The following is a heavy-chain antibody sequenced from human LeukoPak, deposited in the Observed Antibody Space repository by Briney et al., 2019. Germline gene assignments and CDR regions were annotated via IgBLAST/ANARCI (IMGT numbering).Heavy chain of an antibody. Sequence: GGSLRLSCAASGFTFNDYSMNWVRQAPGRGLEWVSSISSGSTYIFYADSLKGRFTVSRDNAKNSLSLQMNSLRVEDTAVYHCARGPRNSSTYQYFQHWGQGTLVTVSS. J-gene: IGHJ1*01. CDR3: ARGPRNSSTYQYFQH. CDR1: GFTFNDYS. V-gene: IGHV3-21*01. CDR2: ISSGSTYI. D-gene: IGHD6-13*01.